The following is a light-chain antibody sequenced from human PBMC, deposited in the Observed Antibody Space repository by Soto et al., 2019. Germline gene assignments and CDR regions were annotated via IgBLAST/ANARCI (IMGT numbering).Light chain of an antibody. J-gene: IGLJ3*02. V-gene: IGLV2-23*01. CDR1: SSDAGSYNF. Sequence: QSALTQPSSVSGSPGQSITISCTGTSSDAGSYNFVCWYKQHPYKAPKVMVYETSKRPSGVSNRFSGSKSGNTASLTISGLQAEDEADYYCCSYASSSTYWVFGGGTKVTVL. CDR3: CSYASSSTYWV. CDR2: ETS.